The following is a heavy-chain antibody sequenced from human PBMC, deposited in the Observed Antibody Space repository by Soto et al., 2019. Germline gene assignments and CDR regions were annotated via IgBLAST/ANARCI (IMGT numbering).Heavy chain of an antibody. V-gene: IGHV3-53*01. Sequence: EVQLVESGGGLIQPGGSLRLSCATSGFAVSSSYMSWVRQTPAKGLEWVSIIYSGGSTYYADSVEGRFTISRDNSMNTVYLQMNSLRAEDTAVYYCARAHNWNDAYFDYWGQGTLVTFSS. J-gene: IGHJ4*02. D-gene: IGHD1-1*01. CDR2: IYSGGST. CDR3: ARAHNWNDAYFDY. CDR1: GFAVSSSY.